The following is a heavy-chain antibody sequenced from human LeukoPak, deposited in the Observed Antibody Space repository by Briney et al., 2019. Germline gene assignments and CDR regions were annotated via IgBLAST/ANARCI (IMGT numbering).Heavy chain of an antibody. J-gene: IGHJ5*02. Sequence: ASVKVSCKASGYTFTGYYMHWVRQSPGQALEWMGWINPNSGGTNYAQKFQGRVTMTRDTSISTAYMELSRLRSDDTAVYYCARGSFPAYMTTVTTRAFPFDPWGQGTLVTVSS. CDR3: ARGSFPAYMTTVTTRAFPFDP. V-gene: IGHV1-2*02. CDR2: INPNSGGT. D-gene: IGHD4-17*01. CDR1: GYTFTGYY.